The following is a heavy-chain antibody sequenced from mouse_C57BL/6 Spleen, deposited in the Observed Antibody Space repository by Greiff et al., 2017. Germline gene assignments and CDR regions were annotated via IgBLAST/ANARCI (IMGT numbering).Heavy chain of an antibody. V-gene: IGHV1-26*01. CDR2: INPNNGGT. CDR3: ASNFDY. CDR1: GYTFTDYY. J-gene: IGHJ2*01. Sequence: EVQLQQSGPELVKPGASVKISCKASGYTFTDYYMNWVKQSHGKSLEWIGDINPNNGGTSYNQKFKGKATLTVDKSSSTAYMELRSLTSEDSAVYYCASNFDYWGQGTTLTVSS.